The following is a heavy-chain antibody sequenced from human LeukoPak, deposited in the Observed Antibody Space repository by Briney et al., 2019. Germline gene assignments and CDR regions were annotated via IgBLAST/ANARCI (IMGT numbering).Heavy chain of an antibody. CDR1: GFTFKSYT. Sequence: GGSLRLSCAASGFTFKSYTMNWVRQAPGKGLEWVSSITSSLGYTSYADSVKGRFTISRDNAKNSLSLQMNSLRAEDTAVYYCARDFGRTSDWQPRLYYGMDVWGQGTTVTVSS. D-gene: IGHD2-2*01. V-gene: IGHV3-21*01. CDR2: ITSSLGYT. CDR3: ARDFGRTSDWQPRLYYGMDV. J-gene: IGHJ6*02.